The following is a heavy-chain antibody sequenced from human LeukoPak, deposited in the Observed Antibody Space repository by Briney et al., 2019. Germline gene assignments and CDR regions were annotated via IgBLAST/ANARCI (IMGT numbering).Heavy chain of an antibody. V-gene: IGHV4-34*01. CDR1: GGSFSGYY. Sequence: SETLSLTCAVYGGSFSGYYWSWIRQPPGKGLEWTGEINHSGSTNYNPSLKSRVTISVDTSKNQFSLKLSSVTAADTAVYYCARGPTAVRDYWGQGALVTVSS. CDR3: ARGPTAVRDY. J-gene: IGHJ4*02. CDR2: INHSGST. D-gene: IGHD6-19*01.